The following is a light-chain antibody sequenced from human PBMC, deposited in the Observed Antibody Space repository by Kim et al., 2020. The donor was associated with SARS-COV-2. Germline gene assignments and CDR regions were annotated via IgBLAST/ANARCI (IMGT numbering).Light chain of an antibody. CDR2: AAS. CDR3: QQGHSIPRT. Sequence: DIQLTQSPSSLSASVGDRVAITCRTNQIISTYLNWYQLKPGKAPKLLIYAASSLQSGVPSRFSGSGSGTDFTLIITDLQPEDCATYYCQQGHSIPRTFGQGTKLEIK. J-gene: IGKJ2*01. CDR1: QIISTY. V-gene: IGKV1-39*01.